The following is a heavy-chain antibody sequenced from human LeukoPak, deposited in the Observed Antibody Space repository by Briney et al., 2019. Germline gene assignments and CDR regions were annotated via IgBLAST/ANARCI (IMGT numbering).Heavy chain of an antibody. V-gene: IGHV3-53*01. D-gene: IGHD3/OR15-3a*01. CDR2: LYNSGTT. J-gene: IGHJ4*02. Sequence: PGGSLRLSCAASGFTVSSYYMSWVRQAPDMGLEWVSVLYNSGTTYYADSVKGRFTISRDNSKNTVYLQMDSLRAEDTAVYYCAREPGTDYRKYYFDYWGQGTLVTVSS. CDR3: AREPGTDYRKYYFDY. CDR1: GFTVSSYY.